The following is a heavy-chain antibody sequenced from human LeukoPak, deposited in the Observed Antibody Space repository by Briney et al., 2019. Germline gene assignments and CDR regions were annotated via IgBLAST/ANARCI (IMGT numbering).Heavy chain of an antibody. J-gene: IGHJ6*02. CDR1: GYTFTGYY. CDR2: INPNSGGT. CDR3: ARERGGLMTTVYGMDV. Sequence: ASVKVSCKAPGYTFTGYYMHWVRQAPGQGLEWMGWINPNSGGTNYAQKFQGRVTMTRDTSISTAYMELSRLRSDDTAVYYCARERGGLMTTVYGMDVWGQGTTVTVSS. V-gene: IGHV1-2*02. D-gene: IGHD4-17*01.